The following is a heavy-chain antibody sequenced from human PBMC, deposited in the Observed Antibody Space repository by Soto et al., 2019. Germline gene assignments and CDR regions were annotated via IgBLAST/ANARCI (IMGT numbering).Heavy chain of an antibody. J-gene: IGHJ4*02. CDR3: ARETPRIFGVVSPPDY. V-gene: IGHV3-74*01. CDR2: INSDGSIT. D-gene: IGHD3-3*02. Sequence: PGGSLRLSCAASGFTFSSYWMHWVRQAPGKGLVWVSRINSDGSITNYADSVKGRFTISRDNAKNKLFLQMNSLRAEDTAVYYCARETPRIFGVVSPPDYWGQGTLVTVSS. CDR1: GFTFSSYW.